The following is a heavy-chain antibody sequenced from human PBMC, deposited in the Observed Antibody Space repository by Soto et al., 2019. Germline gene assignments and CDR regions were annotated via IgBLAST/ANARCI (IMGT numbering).Heavy chain of an antibody. CDR1: GFTFSSYA. V-gene: IGHV3-23*01. CDR2: ISGSGGST. Sequence: PGGSLRLSCAASGFTFSSYAMSWVRQAPGKGLEWVSGISGSGGSTYYADSVKGRFTISRDNSKNTLYLQMNSLRAEDTAVYYCTKLGYCSSTSCYAGYYYYMDVWGKGTTVTVSS. CDR3: TKLGYCSSTSCYAGYYYYMDV. D-gene: IGHD2-2*01. J-gene: IGHJ6*03.